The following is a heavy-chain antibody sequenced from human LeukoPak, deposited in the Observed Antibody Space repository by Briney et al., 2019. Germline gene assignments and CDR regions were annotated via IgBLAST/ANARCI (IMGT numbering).Heavy chain of an antibody. Sequence: GGSLRLSCAASGFTFSSYEMNWVRQAPGKGPEWVANIKQDGNEKYYVDSVKGRFTISRDNTKNSLYLQMNSLRAEDTAVYYCAETEGYWGQGTLVTVSS. V-gene: IGHV3-7*01. CDR2: IKQDGNEK. J-gene: IGHJ4*02. D-gene: IGHD2/OR15-2a*01. CDR1: GFTFSSYE. CDR3: AETEGY.